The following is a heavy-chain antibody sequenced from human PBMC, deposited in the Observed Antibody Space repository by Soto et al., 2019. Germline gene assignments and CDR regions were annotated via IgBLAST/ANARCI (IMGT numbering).Heavy chain of an antibody. CDR3: AKGPQLLSYYYYYYMDV. CDR1: GYNFTSYA. Sequence: SVKVDCKGSGYNFTSYAMHWVRQAPGQRLEWMGWINAGNGNTKYSQKFQGRVTITRDTSASTAYMELSSLRSEDTAVYYCAKGPQLLSYYYYYYMDVWGKGTTVTVSS. D-gene: IGHD2-2*01. CDR2: INAGNGNT. V-gene: IGHV1-3*01. J-gene: IGHJ6*03.